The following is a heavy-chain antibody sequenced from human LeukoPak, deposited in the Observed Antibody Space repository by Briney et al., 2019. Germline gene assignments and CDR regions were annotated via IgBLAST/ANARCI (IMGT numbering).Heavy chain of an antibody. CDR2: ISSEKSYI. J-gene: IGHJ4*02. CDR3: ARDYYDSSASATFDH. D-gene: IGHD3-22*01. CDR1: GFTFSDHT. V-gene: IGHV3-21*01. Sequence: GGSLRLSCEASGFTFSDHTMNWVRQAPGKGLEWVSSISSEKSYIKYADSVKGRFSISRDNTNNSLFLEMRSLRVDDTAVYFCARDYYDSSASATFDHWGQGKLVTVSS.